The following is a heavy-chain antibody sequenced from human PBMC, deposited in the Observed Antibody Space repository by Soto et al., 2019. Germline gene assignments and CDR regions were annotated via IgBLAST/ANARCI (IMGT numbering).Heavy chain of an antibody. Sequence: QITLKESGPTLVKPTQTLTLTCTSSGLSLSATGVGVGWIRQPPENALQWLALIYSDDDKVYSPSLKNRLTSTKDTSKSRLLLTITTMDPVDTATSFCAHRHAATRGTFDPWGQGALVTVSS. CDR3: AHRHAATRGTFDP. J-gene: IGHJ5*02. CDR2: IYSDDDK. V-gene: IGHV2-5*02. CDR1: GLSLSATGVG. D-gene: IGHD6-13*01.